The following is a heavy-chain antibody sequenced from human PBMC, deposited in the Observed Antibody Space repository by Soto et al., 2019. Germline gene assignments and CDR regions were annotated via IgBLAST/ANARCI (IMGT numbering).Heavy chain of an antibody. J-gene: IGHJ5*02. CDR2: FDPEDGET. D-gene: IGHD3-10*01. V-gene: IGHV1-24*01. CDR1: GYGFTSYY. CDR3: AKGGGSGSLDP. Sequence: ASVKVSCKTPGYGFTSYYIHWVRQAPGKGLEWMGGFDPEDGETIYAQKFQGRVTMTEDTSTDTAYMELSSLRSEDMAVYYCAKGGGSGSLDPWGQGTLVTVSS.